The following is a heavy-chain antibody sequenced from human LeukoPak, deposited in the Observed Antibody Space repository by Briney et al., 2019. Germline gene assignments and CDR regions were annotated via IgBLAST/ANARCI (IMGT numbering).Heavy chain of an antibody. V-gene: IGHV4-34*01. CDR2: INHSGST. J-gene: IGHJ6*03. D-gene: IGHD3-16*02. CDR1: GGSFSGYY. CDR3: ARGRSSSYYHYYYMDV. Sequence: SETLSLTCAVYGGSFSGYYWSWIRQPPGKGLEWIGEINHSGSTNYNPSLKSRVTISVDTSKNQFSLKLSSVTAADTAVYYCARGRSSSYYHYYYMDVWGKGTTVTVSS.